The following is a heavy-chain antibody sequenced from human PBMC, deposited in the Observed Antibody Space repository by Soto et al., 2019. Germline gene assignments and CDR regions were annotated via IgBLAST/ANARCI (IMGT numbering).Heavy chain of an antibody. CDR1: GYTFTSYD. D-gene: IGHD4-17*01. CDR3: ARVHTATTYVDV. J-gene: IGHJ2*01. V-gene: IGHV1-8*01. CDR2: MNPNSGNT. Sequence: QVQLVQSGAEVRKPGASVKVSCKASGYTFTSYDINWVRQASGQGLEWMGWMNPNSGNTGSAQRYQGRLTLTRNTSINTAYMELTSLTSEDAAVYYCARVHTATTYVDVWGRGTLV.